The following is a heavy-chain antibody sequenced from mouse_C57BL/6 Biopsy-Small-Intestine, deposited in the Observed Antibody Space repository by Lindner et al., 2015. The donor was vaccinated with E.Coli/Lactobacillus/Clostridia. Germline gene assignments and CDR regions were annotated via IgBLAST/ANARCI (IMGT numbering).Heavy chain of an antibody. CDR3: ARRFGVPYVLDY. D-gene: IGHD3-1*01. CDR2: ILPGSDRS. J-gene: IGHJ4*01. CDR1: GYTFTGYW. V-gene: IGHV1-9*01. Sequence: VQLQESGAELMKPGDSVKLSCKTTGYTFTGYWIEWIRQRPGHGLEWIGEILPGSDRSNYNEKFKGKATFTTDTSSNTVYMHLSSLTFEGSAIYYCARRFGVPYVLDYWGQGTSVTVSS.